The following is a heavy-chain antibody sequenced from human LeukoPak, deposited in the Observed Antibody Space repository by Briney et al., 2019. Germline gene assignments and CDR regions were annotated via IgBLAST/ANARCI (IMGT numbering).Heavy chain of an antibody. CDR1: GFTFSSYA. D-gene: IGHD5-18*01. J-gene: IGHJ4*02. V-gene: IGHV3-23*01. CDR3: ARDDPGYSYGKI. CDR2: ISASGGST. Sequence: SGGSLRLSCAASGFTFSSYAMSWVRQAPGKGLEWVSAISASGGSTYYADSVKGRFTISRDNSKNTLYLQMNSLRAEDTAVYYCARDDPGYSYGKIWGQGTLVTVSS.